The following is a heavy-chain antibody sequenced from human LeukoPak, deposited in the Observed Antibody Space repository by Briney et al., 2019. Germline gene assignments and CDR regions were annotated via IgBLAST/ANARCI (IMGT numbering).Heavy chain of an antibody. V-gene: IGHV3-23*01. CDR3: AKPYYSDSGGLFDY. D-gene: IGHD3-22*01. CDR2: ISGSGGST. J-gene: IGHJ4*02. CDR1: GFTFSSSW. Sequence: GGSLRLSCAASGFTFSSSWIHWVRQAPGKGLEWVSAISGSGGSTYYADSVKGRFTISRDNSKNTLYLQMSSLRAEDTAVYYCAKPYYSDSGGLFDYWGQGTLVTVSS.